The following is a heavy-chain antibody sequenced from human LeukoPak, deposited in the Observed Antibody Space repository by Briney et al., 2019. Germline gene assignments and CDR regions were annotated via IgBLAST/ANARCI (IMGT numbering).Heavy chain of an antibody. J-gene: IGHJ4*02. Sequence: GGSLRLSCAASGFTFSSYSMNWVRQAPGKGLEWVSSISSSSSYIYYADSVKGRFTISRDNAKNSLYPQMNSLRAEDTAVYYCAVFGGVIATDCWGQGTLVTVSS. V-gene: IGHV3-21*01. CDR2: ISSSSSYI. CDR1: GFTFSSYS. CDR3: AVFGGVIATDC. D-gene: IGHD3-16*02.